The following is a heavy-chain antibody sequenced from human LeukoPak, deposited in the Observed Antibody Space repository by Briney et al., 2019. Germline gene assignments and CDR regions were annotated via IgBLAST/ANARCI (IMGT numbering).Heavy chain of an antibody. V-gene: IGHV4-59*01. Sequence: SETLSLTCTVSGGSISSYYWSWIRQPPGKGLEWIGYIYYSGSTNCNPSLKSRVTISVDTSKNQFSLKLSSVTAADTAVYYCARSRFLEWLYDAFDIRGQGTMVTVSS. CDR3: ARSRFLEWLYDAFDI. J-gene: IGHJ3*02. CDR2: IYYSGST. CDR1: GGSISSYY. D-gene: IGHD3-3*01.